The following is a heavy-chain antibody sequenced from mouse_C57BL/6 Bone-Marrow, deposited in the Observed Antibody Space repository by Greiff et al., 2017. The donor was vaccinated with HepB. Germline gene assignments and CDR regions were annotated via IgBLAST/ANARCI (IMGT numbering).Heavy chain of an antibody. CDR3: AGDRNFLYYYGSSAY. V-gene: IGHV12-3*01. D-gene: IGHD1-1*01. CDR2: ITHSGET. CDR1: GFPITSGYY. J-gene: IGHJ3*01. Sequence: QVQLKESGPGLVKPSQSLFLTCSITGFPITSGYYWIWIRQSPGKPLEWMGYITHSGETFYNPSLQSPISITRETSKNQFFLQLNSVTTEDTAMYYCAGDRNFLYYYGSSAYWGQGTLVTVSA.